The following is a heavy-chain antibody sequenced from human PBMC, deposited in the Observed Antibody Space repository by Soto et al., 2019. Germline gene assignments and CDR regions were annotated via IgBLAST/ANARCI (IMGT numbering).Heavy chain of an antibody. CDR1: GGTFSSYA. V-gene: IGHV1-69*01. Sequence: QVQLVQSGAEVKKPGSSVKVSCKASGGTFSSYAISWVRQAPGQGLEWMGGIIPIFGTANYAQKFQGRVTITADESTSTAYMELSSLRSEDTAVYYCARDLYGGKAYYYYSGMDGWGQGTTVTVSS. CDR2: IIPIFGTA. D-gene: IGHD4-17*01. J-gene: IGHJ6*02. CDR3: ARDLYGGKAYYYYSGMDG.